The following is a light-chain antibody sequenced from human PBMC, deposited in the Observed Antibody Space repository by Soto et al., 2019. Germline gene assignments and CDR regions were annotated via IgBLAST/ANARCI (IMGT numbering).Light chain of an antibody. CDR2: GAS. CDR1: QSVSSSY. V-gene: IGKV3-20*01. Sequence: EIVLTQSPGTLSLSPGERATLSCRASQSVSSSYLAWYQQRPGQAPRLLIYGASSRAAGIPDRFSGSGSGTDFALTIARLEPEDVAVYYCQQYDSSPSFGPGTKVDIK. J-gene: IGKJ3*01. CDR3: QQYDSSPS.